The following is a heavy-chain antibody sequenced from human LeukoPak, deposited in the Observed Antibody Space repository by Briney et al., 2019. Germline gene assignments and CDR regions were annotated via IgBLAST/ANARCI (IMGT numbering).Heavy chain of an antibody. Sequence: PSETLSLTCTVSGGAISGRRDYWGWIRQPPGKGLEWIASIYYSGSTHYNPSLKSRVTISVDTSRNQFSLELRTATAADTALYYCAKLTCSSTFCPLDYWGQGTLVTVSS. D-gene: IGHD2-2*01. J-gene: IGHJ4*02. CDR3: AKLTCSSTFCPLDY. CDR2: IYYSGST. CDR1: GGAISGRRDY. V-gene: IGHV4-39*01.